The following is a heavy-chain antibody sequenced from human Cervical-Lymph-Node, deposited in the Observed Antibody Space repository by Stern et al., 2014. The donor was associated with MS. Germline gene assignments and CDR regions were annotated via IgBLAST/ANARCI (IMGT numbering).Heavy chain of an antibody. Sequence: VQLVESGGGLVKPGGSLKLSWAVSGLTFSNAWMSWVRQAPGKGLEWVGRMKSKSDDGTTDYAAPVKGRFTISRDDSKNPLYLQMNSLKTEDTGVYYCRGDYYYYGVDVWGQGTTVTVSS. CDR2: MKSKSDDGTT. D-gene: IGHD3-16*01. J-gene: IGHJ6*02. V-gene: IGHV3-15*01. CDR1: GLTFSNAW. CDR3: RGDYYYYGVDV.